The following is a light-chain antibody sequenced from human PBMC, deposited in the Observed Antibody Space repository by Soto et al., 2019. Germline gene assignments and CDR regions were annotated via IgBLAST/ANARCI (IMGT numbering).Light chain of an antibody. CDR3: PLYGSSLLR. CDR1: QTVRNNY. CDR2: GAY. V-gene: IGKV3-20*01. J-gene: IGKJ2*03. Sequence: SLGAVSLTQRERVTLSCRASQTVRNNYLAWYQQKPGQAPRLHIYGAYSRATGIPDRFSGSGSGTDFTLTIIRLEPEDFIVYYSPLYGSSLLRFG.